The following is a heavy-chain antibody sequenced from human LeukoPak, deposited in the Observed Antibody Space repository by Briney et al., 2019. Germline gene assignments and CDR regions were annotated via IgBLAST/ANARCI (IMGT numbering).Heavy chain of an antibody. V-gene: IGHV4-61*02. CDR3: ARAMRVDRFFDY. Sequence: SETLSLTCTVSGGSFNSGSYYWSWIRQPAGKGLEWVGRIYTSGSTNYDPSLKSRVTISVDTSKNQFSLQLTSVTAADTAVYYCARAMRVDRFFDYWGQGILVTVAS. J-gene: IGHJ4*02. D-gene: IGHD5-12*01. CDR2: IYTSGST. CDR1: GGSFNSGSYY.